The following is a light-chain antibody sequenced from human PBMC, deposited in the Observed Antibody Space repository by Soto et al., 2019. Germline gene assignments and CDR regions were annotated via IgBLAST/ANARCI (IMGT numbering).Light chain of an antibody. CDR3: QQSYSTLT. V-gene: IGKV1-5*01. Sequence: DIQMPQSPSTLSASVGDRVTITCRASQSISSWLAWYQQKPGKAPKLLIYDASSLESGVPSRFSRSGSGTDFTLTISSLQPEDFATYYCQQSYSTLTVGPGTRLEIK. CDR2: DAS. J-gene: IGKJ5*01. CDR1: QSISSW.